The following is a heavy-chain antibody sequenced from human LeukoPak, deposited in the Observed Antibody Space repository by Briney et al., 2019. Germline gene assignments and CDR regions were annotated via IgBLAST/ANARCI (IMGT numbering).Heavy chain of an antibody. D-gene: IGHD1-26*01. V-gene: IGHV3-23*01. CDR2: ISDSGYST. CDR1: GFTFNSYT. J-gene: IGHJ4*02. CDR3: AKGGAQV. Sequence: GGSLRLSCAASGFTFNSYTMSWVRQAPGKGLEWVSAISDSGYSTYYADSVKGRFTISRDRSKNTVYLQMNSLRVEDTAVYYCAKGGAQVGGQGTLVTVSS.